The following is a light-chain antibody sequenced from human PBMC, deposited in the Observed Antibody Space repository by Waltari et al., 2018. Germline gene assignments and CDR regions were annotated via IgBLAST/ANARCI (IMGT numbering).Light chain of an antibody. CDR1: QNINNY. J-gene: IGKJ4*01. CDR3: QQSYAIPLT. CDR2: ATS. Sequence: DIQMTQSPSSLSAYVGDRVTITCRASQNINNYLNWYHQTPGKAPKLLIYATSNLQSGVPSRFSGSGSGTDFTLTISSLQPEDFATYYCQQSYAIPLTFGGGTKVEI. V-gene: IGKV1-39*01.